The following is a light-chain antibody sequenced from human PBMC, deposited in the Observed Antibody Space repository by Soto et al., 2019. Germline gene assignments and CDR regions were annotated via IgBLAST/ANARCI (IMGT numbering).Light chain of an antibody. V-gene: IGKV1-5*03. CDR3: QQYSSYSGS. CDR2: KAS. J-gene: IGKJ1*01. CDR1: QTISSW. Sequence: IPLTQSPSTLSASVGDSVTITCRASQTISSWLAWYQQKPGKAPKLLIYKASTLKSGVPERFSGSGSGTDYTLIISSLQPDDFAMYFCQQYSSYSGSFGQGTKVDIK.